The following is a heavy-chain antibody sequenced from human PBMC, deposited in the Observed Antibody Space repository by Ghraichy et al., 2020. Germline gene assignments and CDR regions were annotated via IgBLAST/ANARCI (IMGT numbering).Heavy chain of an antibody. CDR2: IYYTGGT. D-gene: IGHD3-10*01. Sequence: SETLSLTCTVSGGSVSNYFWSWVRQPPGRGLEWIGYIYYTGGTDYNPSLESRLTMSVDTSKKQFSLKLRSVTAADTAIYYCARHDEFGEANDYWGQGTLVTVSS. J-gene: IGHJ4*02. CDR3: ARHDEFGEANDY. V-gene: IGHV4-59*08. CDR1: GGSVSNYF.